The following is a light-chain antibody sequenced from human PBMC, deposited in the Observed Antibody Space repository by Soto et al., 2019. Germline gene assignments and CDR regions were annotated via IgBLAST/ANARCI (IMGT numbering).Light chain of an antibody. J-gene: IGKJ1*01. CDR2: AAS. Sequence: DIQMTQFPSSVSASVGDRVTITCRASQDINSRLAWFQQRPGRAPKYLIQAASILQSGVPSRFSASGSGTDFTLTINSLQPEDFATYYCLQVKNFPRTFGQGTKVDIK. CDR3: LQVKNFPRT. V-gene: IGKV1-12*01. CDR1: QDINSR.